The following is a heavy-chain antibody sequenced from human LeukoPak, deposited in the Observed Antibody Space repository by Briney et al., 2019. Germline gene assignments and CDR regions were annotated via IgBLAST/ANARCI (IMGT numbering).Heavy chain of an antibody. D-gene: IGHD2-2*01. CDR3: AREGGEYQLPSFDY. CDR1: GGSFSNYH. J-gene: IGHJ4*02. CDR2: INHSGST. Sequence: SETLSLTCAVYGGSFSNYHWSWIRQSPGKGLEWIGEINHSGSTNYNPSLKSRVTISVDTSKNQLSLKLSSVTAADTAVYYCAREGGEYQLPSFDYWGQGTLVTVSS. V-gene: IGHV4-34*01.